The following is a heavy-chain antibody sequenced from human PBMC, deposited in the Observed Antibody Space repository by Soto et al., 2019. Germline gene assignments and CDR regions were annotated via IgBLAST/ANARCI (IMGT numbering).Heavy chain of an antibody. J-gene: IGHJ5*02. CDR3: AKSFCYSSSCFFRWVDP. Sequence: EVQLVEAGGGLVQPGGSLRLSCAASGFTFSEYAMSWVSQAPGKGLEWLSLISGTGVPTLYAGSVKGRFSVSRDNSKNTLFLEMNDLRVDDTATYYCAKSFCYSSSCFFRWVDPWGPGPLVTVSS. CDR1: GFTFSEYA. V-gene: IGHV3-23*04. D-gene: IGHD2-2*01. CDR2: ISGTGVPT.